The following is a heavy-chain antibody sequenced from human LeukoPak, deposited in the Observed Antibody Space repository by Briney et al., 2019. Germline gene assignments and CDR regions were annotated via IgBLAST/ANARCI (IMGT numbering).Heavy chain of an antibody. CDR1: GFIVNRYA. V-gene: IGHV3-23*01. J-gene: IGHJ4*02. Sequence: GGSLRLSCAASGFIVNRYAMSWVRQAPGKGLQWVAAIVGDGDGVTFYTNSVKGRFTISRDISRNVVYLQMSSLTVEDTAIYYCAKGTALWELYDYWGQGTLVTVSS. CDR2: VGDGDGVT. CDR3: AKGTALWELYDY. D-gene: IGHD4-23*01.